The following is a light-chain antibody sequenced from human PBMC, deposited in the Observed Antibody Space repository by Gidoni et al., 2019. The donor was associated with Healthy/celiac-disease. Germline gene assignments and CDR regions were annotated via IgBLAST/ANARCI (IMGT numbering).Light chain of an antibody. V-gene: IGKV1-27*01. CDR1: QGISNY. CDR3: QKYKSALALT. Sequence: DIQMTQSPSSLSASVGDRVTITCRASQGISNYLAWYQQKPGKVPKLLIYAASTLQSGVPSRFSGSGSGTDFTLTISRLQPEDVATYYCQKYKSALALTFGGGTKVEIK. CDR2: AAS. J-gene: IGKJ4*01.